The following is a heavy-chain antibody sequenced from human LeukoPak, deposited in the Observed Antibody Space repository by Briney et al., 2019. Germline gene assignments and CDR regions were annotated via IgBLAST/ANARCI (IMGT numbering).Heavy chain of an antibody. V-gene: IGHV3-30*02. CDR3: AELGITMIGGV. J-gene: IGHJ6*04. CDR2: IRYDGSKK. D-gene: IGHD3-10*02. Sequence: GGSLRLSCAASGFTFSNYGMHWVRQAPGKGLEWVAFIRYDGSKKYYADSVKGRFTISRDNAKNSLYLQMNSLRAEDTAVYYCAELGITMIGGVWGKGTTVTISS. CDR1: GFTFSNYG.